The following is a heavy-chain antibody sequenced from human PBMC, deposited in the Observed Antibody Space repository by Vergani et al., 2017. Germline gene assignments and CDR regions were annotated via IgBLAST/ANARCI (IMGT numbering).Heavy chain of an antibody. CDR2: IGYDGRIK. V-gene: IGHV3-30*02. CDR1: GFSFNTYG. J-gene: IGHJ4*02. Sequence: QVQLVETGGGVVQPGGSLRLYCATSGFSFNTYGAHWVRQAPGKGLEWVAFIGYDGRIKYNVDSVKGRFTISRDTSKKTLSLQMRSLRADDTAVYYCAKDGRENRDYGYFDYWGQGTLVTVSS. D-gene: IGHD4-17*01. CDR3: AKDGRENRDYGYFDY.